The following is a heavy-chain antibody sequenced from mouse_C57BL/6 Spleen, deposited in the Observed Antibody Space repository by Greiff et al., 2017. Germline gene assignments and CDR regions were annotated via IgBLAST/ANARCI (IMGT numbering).Heavy chain of an antibody. Sequence: QVQLQQPGAELVMPGASVKLSCKASGYTFTSYWMHWVKQRPGQGLEWIGEIDPSDSSTNYNQKFKGKSTLTVDKSSSTAYMQLSSLTSEDSAVYYCARKDYSNGYFDVWGTGTTVTVSS. J-gene: IGHJ1*03. CDR3: ARKDYSNGYFDV. D-gene: IGHD2-5*01. V-gene: IGHV1-69*01. CDR1: GYTFTSYW. CDR2: IDPSDSST.